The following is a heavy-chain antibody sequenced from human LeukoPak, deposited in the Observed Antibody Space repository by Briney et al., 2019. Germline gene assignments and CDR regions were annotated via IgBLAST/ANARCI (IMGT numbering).Heavy chain of an antibody. J-gene: IGHJ3*02. CDR3: ARDTEFTLPAGTTWAFDI. CDR2: IYHSGST. CDR1: GGSISSGGYS. Sequence: PSETLSLTCAVSGGSISSGGYSWSWIRQPPGKGLEWIGYIYHSGSTYYNPSLKSRVTISVDRSKNQFSLKLSSVTAADTAVYYCARDTEFTLPAGTTWAFDIWGQGTMVTVSS. V-gene: IGHV4-30-2*01. D-gene: IGHD2/OR15-2a*01.